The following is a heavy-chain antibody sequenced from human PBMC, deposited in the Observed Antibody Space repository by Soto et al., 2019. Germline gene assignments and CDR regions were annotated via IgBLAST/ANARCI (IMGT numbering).Heavy chain of an antibody. CDR2: ISAYNGNT. CDR3: ARRITMVRGVIFWFDP. CDR1: GYTFTSYG. J-gene: IGHJ5*02. D-gene: IGHD3-10*01. V-gene: IGHV1-18*01. Sequence: QVPLVQSGAEVKKPGASVKVSCKASGYTFTSYGISWVRQAPGQGLEWMGWISAYNGNTNYAQKLQGRVTMTTDTSTSTAYMELRSLSSDDTAVYYCARRITMVRGVIFWFDPWGQGTLVTVSS.